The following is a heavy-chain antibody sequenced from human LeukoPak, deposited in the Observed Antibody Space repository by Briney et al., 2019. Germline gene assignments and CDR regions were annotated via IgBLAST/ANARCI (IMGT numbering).Heavy chain of an antibody. Sequence: ASVKVSCKASGGTFSSYAISWVRQAPGQGLEWMGGIIPIFGTANYAQKFQGRVTITTDESTSTAYMELSSLRSEDTAVYYCARSEVAARPYYYYMDVWGKGTTVTVSS. CDR2: IIPIFGTA. CDR3: ARSEVAARPYYYYMDV. V-gene: IGHV1-69*05. CDR1: GGTFSSYA. J-gene: IGHJ6*03. D-gene: IGHD6-6*01.